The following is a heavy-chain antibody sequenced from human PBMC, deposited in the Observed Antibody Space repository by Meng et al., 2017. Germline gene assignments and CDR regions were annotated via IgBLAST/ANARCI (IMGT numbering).Heavy chain of an antibody. V-gene: IGHV3-43*01. J-gene: IGHJ6*02. CDR3: AKSDYYYDSSGYWDYYYGMDV. CDR2: ISWDGGST. CDR1: GFTSDDYT. Sequence: GGSLRLSCAASGFTSDDYTMHWVRQAPGKGLEWVSLISWDGGSTYYADSVKGRFTISRDNSKNSLYLQMNSLRTEDTALYYCAKSDYYYDSSGYWDYYYGMDVWGQGTTVTVSS. D-gene: IGHD3-22*01.